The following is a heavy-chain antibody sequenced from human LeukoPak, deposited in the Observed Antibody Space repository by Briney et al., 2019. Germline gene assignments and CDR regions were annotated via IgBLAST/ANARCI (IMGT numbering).Heavy chain of an antibody. V-gene: IGHV4-4*07. Sequence: NTSETLSLICTVSGGSISSYYWSWIRQPAGKGLEWIGRIYTSGSTNYNPSLKSRVTMSVDTSKNQFSLKLSSVTAADTAVYYCARGGHSGWYVYWGQGTLVTVSS. D-gene: IGHD6-19*01. CDR1: GGSISSYY. CDR3: ARGGHSGWYVY. J-gene: IGHJ4*02. CDR2: IYTSGST.